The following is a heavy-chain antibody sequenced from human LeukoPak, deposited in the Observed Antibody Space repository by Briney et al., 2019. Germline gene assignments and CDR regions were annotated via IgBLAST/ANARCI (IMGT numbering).Heavy chain of an antibody. V-gene: IGHV3-53*01. CDR2: IYSGGST. D-gene: IGHD1-7*01. CDR1: GFSVGSNY. J-gene: IGHJ4*02. CDR3: AKGPTGTIYYFDY. Sequence: QSGGSLRLSCAASGFSVGSNYMTWVRQAPGKGLEWVSLIYSGGSTYYADSVKGRFTTSRDNAKNSLYLQMKSLRAEDTAVYYCAKGPTGTIYYFDYWGQGTLVTVSS.